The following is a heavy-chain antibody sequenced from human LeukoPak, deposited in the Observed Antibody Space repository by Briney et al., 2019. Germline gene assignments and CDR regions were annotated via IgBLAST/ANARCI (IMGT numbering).Heavy chain of an antibody. CDR3: ARLLYGLGSYYDY. J-gene: IGHJ4*02. V-gene: IGHV4-59*01. CDR1: GGSINTYY. D-gene: IGHD3-10*01. CDR2: IYYSGST. Sequence: SETLSLTCTVSGGSINTYYWSWIRQPPGKGLEWIGYIYYSGSTNYNPSLKSRVTISVDTSKNQFSLKLSSVTAADTAVYYCARLLYGLGSYYDYWGQGTLVTVSS.